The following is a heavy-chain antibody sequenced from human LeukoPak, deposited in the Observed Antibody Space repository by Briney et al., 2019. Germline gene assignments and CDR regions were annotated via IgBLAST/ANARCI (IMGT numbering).Heavy chain of an antibody. D-gene: IGHD3-22*01. CDR2: INPNSGGT. V-gene: IGHV1-2*02. J-gene: IGHJ4*02. CDR1: GYTFTGYY. Sequence: ASVKVSCKASGYTFTGYYMHWVRQAPGQGLEWMGWINPNSGGTNYAQKFQGRVTMTRDTSISTAYMELSRLRSEDTAVYYCARDRGYYDSSGYYYGDYWGQGTLVTVSS. CDR3: ARDRGYYDSSGYYYGDY.